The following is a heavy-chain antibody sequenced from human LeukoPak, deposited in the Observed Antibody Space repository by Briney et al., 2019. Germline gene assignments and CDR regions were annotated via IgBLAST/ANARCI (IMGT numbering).Heavy chain of an antibody. J-gene: IGHJ5*02. CDR2: INYGGDT. CDR1: GGSFSGYY. Sequence: SETLSLTCAVYGGSFSGYYWTWIRHTPGKGLDWIGEINYGGDTNYNPSLKSRVTISVDTSGNQFSLKMTSVTAADTAVYFCARGDHYDFWSDYYTQTGFFSDRWGQGTLVTVSS. V-gene: IGHV4-34*01. D-gene: IGHD3-3*01. CDR3: ARGDHYDFWSDYYTQTGFFSDR.